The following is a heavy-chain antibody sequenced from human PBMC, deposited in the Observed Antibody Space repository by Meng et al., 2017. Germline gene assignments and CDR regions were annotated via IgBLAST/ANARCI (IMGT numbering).Heavy chain of an antibody. D-gene: IGHD2-15*01. CDR1: GYTFTGYY. CDR3: AREGYCSSGSCYGYGMDV. V-gene: IGHV1-2*02. CDR2: INPNSGGT. J-gene: IGHJ6*02. Sequence: ASVKVSCKASGYTFTGYYMHWVRQAPGQGLEWMGWINPNSGGTNYAQKFQGRVTMTRDTSISTAYMELSRLRSDDTAVYYCAREGYCSSGSCYGYGMDVWGQGTTVTVSS.